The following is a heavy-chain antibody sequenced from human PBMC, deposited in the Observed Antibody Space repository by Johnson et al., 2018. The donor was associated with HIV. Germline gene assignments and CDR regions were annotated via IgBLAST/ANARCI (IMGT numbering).Heavy chain of an antibody. CDR3: ARGPSGRWLQTDAFDI. CDR1: GFTFDDYA. CDR2: INWDGDST. D-gene: IGHD5-24*01. J-gene: IGHJ3*02. V-gene: IGHV3-43D*03. Sequence: VQLVESGGGVVRPGGSLRLSCAASGFTFDDYAMHWVRQAPGKGLEWVSLINWDGDSTYYADSVKGRFTISRDNAKNSLYLQMNSLRAEDTAVYYCARGPSGRWLQTDAFDIWGQGTIVTVSS.